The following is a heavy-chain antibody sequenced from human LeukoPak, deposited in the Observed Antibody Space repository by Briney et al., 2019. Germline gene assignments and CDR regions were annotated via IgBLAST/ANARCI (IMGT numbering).Heavy chain of an antibody. J-gene: IGHJ6*03. Sequence: SSETLSLTCAVYGGSFSGYYWSWIRQPPGKGLEWIGEINHSGSTNYNPSLKSRVTISVDTSKNQFSLKLSSVTAADTAVYYRARGITMVRGVIGPGNYYMDVWGKGTTVTVSS. CDR2: INHSGST. CDR3: ARGITMVRGVIGPGNYYMDV. V-gene: IGHV4-34*01. CDR1: GGSFSGYY. D-gene: IGHD3-10*01.